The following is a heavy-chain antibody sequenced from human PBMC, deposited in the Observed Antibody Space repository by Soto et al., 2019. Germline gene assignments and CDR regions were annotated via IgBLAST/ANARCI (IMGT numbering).Heavy chain of an antibody. V-gene: IGHV3-23*01. CDR2: ISGSGGRI. J-gene: IGHJ4*02. D-gene: IGHD2-15*01. CDR3: AKDRCSGGSCDSWDS. CDR1: GFTFNRYA. Sequence: EVQVLESGGGLVQPGGSLRLSCTASGFTFNRYAMSWVRQAPGKGLEWVLVISGSGGRIYYAESVKGRFTISRDNSKNMLYLQMNRLRVEDTAMYYCAKDRCSGGSCDSWDSWGQGTPVTVSS.